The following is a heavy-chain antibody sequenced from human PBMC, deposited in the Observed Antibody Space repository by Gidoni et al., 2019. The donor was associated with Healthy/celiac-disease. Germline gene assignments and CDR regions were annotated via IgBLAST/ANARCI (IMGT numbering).Heavy chain of an antibody. J-gene: IGHJ4*02. CDR3: ARFPAPRPLWFGEQGDYFDY. Sequence: QVQLVKSGAAVKKPGASVKVSCKAYGYTFTSYGISWVRQAPGQGLEWMGWISAYNGNTNYAQKLQGRVTMTTYTSTSTAYMELRSLRSDDTAVYYCARFPAPRPLWFGEQGDYFDYWGQGTLVTVSS. V-gene: IGHV1-18*04. CDR1: GYTFTSYG. D-gene: IGHD3-10*01. CDR2: ISAYNGNT.